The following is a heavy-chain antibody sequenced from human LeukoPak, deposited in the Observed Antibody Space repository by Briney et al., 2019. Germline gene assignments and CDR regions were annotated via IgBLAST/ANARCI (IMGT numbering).Heavy chain of an antibody. V-gene: IGHV3-23*01. D-gene: IGHD6-13*01. CDR3: AKDLLYSRDGGY. Sequence: GGSLRLSRAASGFTFSSYAMSWVRQAPGKGLEWVSAISGSGGSTYYADSVKGRFTISRDNSKNTLYLQMNSLRAEDTAVYYCAKDLLYSRDGGYWGQGTLVTVSS. J-gene: IGHJ4*02. CDR1: GFTFSSYA. CDR2: ISGSGGST.